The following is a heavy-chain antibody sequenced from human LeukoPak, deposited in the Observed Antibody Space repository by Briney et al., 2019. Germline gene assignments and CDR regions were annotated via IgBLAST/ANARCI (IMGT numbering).Heavy chain of an antibody. D-gene: IGHD1-26*01. CDR2: IFYTGST. V-gene: IGHV4-59*01. Sequence: PSETLSLTCAVSGASISSYYWSWIRQPPGKGLEWVGSIFYTGSTKYNPSLKSRVTMSVDTSKNQFSLKLTSVSAADTAVYFCARVQHSGAADSFDIWGQGTMVTVSS. CDR3: ARVQHSGAADSFDI. J-gene: IGHJ3*02. CDR1: GASISSYY.